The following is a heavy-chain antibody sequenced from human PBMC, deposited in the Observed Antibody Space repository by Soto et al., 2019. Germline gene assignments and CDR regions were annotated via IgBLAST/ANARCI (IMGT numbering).Heavy chain of an antibody. V-gene: IGHV1-18*01. CDR3: AKDKGGLDY. Sequence: QVQLVQSGVEVKTPGASVKVSCKASGYTFSIYAISWVRQAPGQGLEWMGWISGFNGNTAYAQNFQDRVTMTTDTSTNTVSMEMRNLRSDDTAIYYCAKDKGGLDYWGQGTLVSVS. CDR2: ISGFNGNT. J-gene: IGHJ4*02. CDR1: GYTFSIYA.